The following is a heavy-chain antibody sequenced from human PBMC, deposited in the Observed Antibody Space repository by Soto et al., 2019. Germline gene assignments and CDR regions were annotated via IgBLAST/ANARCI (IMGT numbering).Heavy chain of an antibody. CDR2: INHSGNT. D-gene: IGHD1-26*01. Sequence: SETLSLTCAVYGGSLSGYYWSWIRQPPGKALERIGEINHSGNTNYNPSLKSRVTISVDTSKNQLFLNLSSVTAADTAMYYCARHHVRGRTIAGAAEFWGQGTLVTVSS. CDR3: ARHHVRGRTIAGAAEF. J-gene: IGHJ4*02. CDR1: GGSLSGYY. V-gene: IGHV4-34*01.